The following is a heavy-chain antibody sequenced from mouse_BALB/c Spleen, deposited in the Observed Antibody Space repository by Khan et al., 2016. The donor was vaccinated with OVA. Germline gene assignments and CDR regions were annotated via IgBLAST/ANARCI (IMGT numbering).Heavy chain of an antibody. CDR1: GFTFSSFG. D-gene: IGHD1-2*01. CDR2: ISSGSSTF. Sequence: EVELVESGGGLVQPGGSRKLSCAASGFTFSSFGMHWVRQAPEKGLEWVAYISSGSSTFYYTDTVTGRFTISRDNPKNTLFLQMTSLRSEETAMDYCARDSLLRLDYGGQGNTLTVAS. V-gene: IGHV5-17*02. J-gene: IGHJ2*01. CDR3: ARDSLLRLDY.